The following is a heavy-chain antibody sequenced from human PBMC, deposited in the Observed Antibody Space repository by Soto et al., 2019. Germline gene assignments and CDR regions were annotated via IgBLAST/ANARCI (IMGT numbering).Heavy chain of an antibody. V-gene: IGHV3-23*01. D-gene: IGHD2-2*01. CDR3: AKHSRETTTCCGED. J-gene: IGHJ4*02. Sequence: GGFLRLSCAASGFTFRDYAMSWVRQAPGRGLEWVSGVSNSGSSTYYSDSVKGRSTISRDNTKYTLYLQMNSLRAEDTAVYYCAKHSRETTTCCGEDWGQGTRVTVS. CDR1: GFTFRDYA. CDR2: VSNSGSST.